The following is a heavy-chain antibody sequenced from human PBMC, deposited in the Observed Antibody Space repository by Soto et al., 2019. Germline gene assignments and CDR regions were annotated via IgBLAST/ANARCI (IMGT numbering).Heavy chain of an antibody. J-gene: IGHJ4*02. CDR2: ISAYNGNT. V-gene: IGHV1-18*01. CDR3: ARSEQLGTIDY. D-gene: IGHD7-27*01. CDR1: GYTFTSYG. Sequence: GASVKVSCKASGYTFTSYGISWVRQAPGQGLEWMGWISAYNGNTNYAQKPQGRVTMTTDTSTSTAYMELRSPRSDDTAVYYCARSEQLGTIDYWGQGTLVTVSS.